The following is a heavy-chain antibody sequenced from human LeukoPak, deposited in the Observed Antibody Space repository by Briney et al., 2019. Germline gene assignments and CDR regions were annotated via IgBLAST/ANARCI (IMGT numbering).Heavy chain of an antibody. J-gene: IGHJ4*02. CDR2: IYTSGST. D-gene: IGHD3-9*01. V-gene: IGHV4-4*07. CDR3: ARETYYDILTGYSTFDY. Sequence: SETLSLTCAVYGGSFSGYYWSWIRQPPGKGLEWIGRIYTSGSTNYNPSLKSRVTMSVDTSKNQFSLKLSSVTAADTAVYYCARETYYDILTGYSTFDYWGQGTLVTVSS. CDR1: GGSFSGYY.